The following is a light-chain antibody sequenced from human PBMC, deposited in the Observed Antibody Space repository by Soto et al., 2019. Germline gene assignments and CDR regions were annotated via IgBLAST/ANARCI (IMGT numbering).Light chain of an antibody. CDR1: QEISNH. CDR2: DAS. Sequence: DIQMTQSPSSLSASVGDRVTITCRASQEISNHLAWFQQKPGKPPKSLIYDASSLQSGVPSKFSGSGSGTDFTLTISSLQSEDFATYYCQQYHNSPVTFGGGTKVEIK. CDR3: QQYHNSPVT. V-gene: IGKV1-16*02. J-gene: IGKJ4*01.